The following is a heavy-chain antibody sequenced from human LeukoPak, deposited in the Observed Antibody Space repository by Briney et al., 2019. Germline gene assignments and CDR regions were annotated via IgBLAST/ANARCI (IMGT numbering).Heavy chain of an antibody. J-gene: IGHJ3*02. V-gene: IGHV3-48*02. Sequence: GGSLRLSCAASGISRYSMNWVRQAPGRRLEWVSYISSSSSNIHYADSVKGRFTVSRDNAKNSLYLQMNSLRDEDTAVYYCARDFWGSTGAVDIWGQGTMVTVSS. CDR2: ISSSSSNI. CDR3: ARDFWGSTGAVDI. D-gene: IGHD3-16*01. CDR1: GISRYS.